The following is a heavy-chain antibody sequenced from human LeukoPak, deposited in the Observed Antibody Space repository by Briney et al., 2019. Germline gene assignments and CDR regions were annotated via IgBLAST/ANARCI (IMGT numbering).Heavy chain of an antibody. D-gene: IGHD3-10*01. CDR2: IKDDGSEK. V-gene: IGHV3-7*01. CDR3: ARDRGAYYYGSLKLFTY. Sequence: GGSLRLSCATSGFTFSSYWMSWVRQAPGKGPEWVANIKDDGSEKHYVDSVKGRITISRDNAKNSLYLQMNSLRAEDTAVYYCARDRGAYYYGSLKLFTYWGQGTLVTVSS. J-gene: IGHJ4*02. CDR1: GFTFSSYW.